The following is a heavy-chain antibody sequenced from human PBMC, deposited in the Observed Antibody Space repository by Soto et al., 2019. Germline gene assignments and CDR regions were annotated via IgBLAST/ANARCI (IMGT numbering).Heavy chain of an antibody. V-gene: IGHV1-58*02. CDR3: ARKPQFNTGGYHFDY. D-gene: IGHD6-19*01. J-gene: IGHJ4*02. CDR2: IVVGSGNT. CDR1: GFTFTSSA. Sequence: SVKVSCKASGFTFTSSAMQWVRQARGQRLEWIGWIVVGSGNTNYAQKFQERVTITRDKSISTAYLQWSSLKASDTAMYYCARKPQFNTGGYHFDYWGQGTLVTVSS.